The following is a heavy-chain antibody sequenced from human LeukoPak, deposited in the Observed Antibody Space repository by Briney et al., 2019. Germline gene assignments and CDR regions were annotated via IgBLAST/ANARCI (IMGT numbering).Heavy chain of an antibody. CDR3: ARQMRDGDYDY. CDR1: GLTVSSNY. V-gene: IGHV3-33*08. J-gene: IGHJ4*02. D-gene: IGHD4-17*01. CDR2: IWYDGSNR. Sequence: GGSLRLSCAASGLTVSSNYMSWVRQAPGKGRECVAVIWYDGSNRYYADSVKGRFTISRDNSKNTVYLQMNSLRAEDTAVYFCARQMRDGDYDYWGQGTLVTVSS.